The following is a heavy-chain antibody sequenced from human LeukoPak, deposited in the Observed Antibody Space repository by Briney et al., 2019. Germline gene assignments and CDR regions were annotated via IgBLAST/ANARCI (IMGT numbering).Heavy chain of an antibody. D-gene: IGHD2-2*01. J-gene: IGHJ6*02. Sequence: ASVKVSCKASGYTFTNYDINWVQQATGQGLEWMGWMNPNSGYTGYAQKFQGRFTMTRNTSISTAYMELSSLRSEDTAVYYCARGAVIPATMGYYGMDVWGQGTTVSVSS. CDR3: ARGAVIPATMGYYGMDV. V-gene: IGHV1-8*01. CDR2: MNPNSGYT. CDR1: GYTFTNYD.